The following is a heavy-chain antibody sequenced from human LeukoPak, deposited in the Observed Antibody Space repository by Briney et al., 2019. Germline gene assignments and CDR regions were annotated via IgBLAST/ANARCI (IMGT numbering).Heavy chain of an antibody. V-gene: IGHV3-23*01. J-gene: IGHJ4*02. CDR2: ISGSGLTT. Sequence: GGSLRLSCAASGFTFSSYSMSWVRQAPGKGLEWVSGISGSGLTTYYSDSVKGRFTISRDNPKNTLYLQMKSLRAEDTALYLCAKENPTFSSITVAGFYWGQGTLVTVSS. CDR1: GFTFSSYS. D-gene: IGHD6-19*01. CDR3: AKENPTFSSITVAGFY.